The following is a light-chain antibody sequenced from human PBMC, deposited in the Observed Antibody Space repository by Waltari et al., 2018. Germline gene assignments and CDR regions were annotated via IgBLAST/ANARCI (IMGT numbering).Light chain of an antibody. CDR3: MQALQTPLT. CDR1: QRLLHSNGYNY. CDR2: FGS. Sequence: DIAMIQSPLSLPVTPGESASISCRSSQRLLHSNGYNYLDWYLQKPGQSPQLLIYFGSNRASGVPDRFSGSGSGTDFTLKISRVEAEDVGVYYCMQALQTPLTFGGGTRVEIK. J-gene: IGKJ4*01. V-gene: IGKV2-28*01.